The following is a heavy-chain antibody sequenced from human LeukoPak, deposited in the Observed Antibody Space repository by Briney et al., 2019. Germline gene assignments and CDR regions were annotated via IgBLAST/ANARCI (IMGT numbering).Heavy chain of an antibody. Sequence: ASVRVSCKASGYTFTGYYMHWVRQAPGQGLEWMGWINPNSGGTNYAQKFQGRVTMTRDTSISTAYMELSRLRSDDTAVYYCARARTITSYSSGPDYWGQGTLVTVSS. V-gene: IGHV1-2*02. CDR3: ARARTITSYSSGPDY. D-gene: IGHD6-19*01. J-gene: IGHJ4*02. CDR1: GYTFTGYY. CDR2: INPNSGGT.